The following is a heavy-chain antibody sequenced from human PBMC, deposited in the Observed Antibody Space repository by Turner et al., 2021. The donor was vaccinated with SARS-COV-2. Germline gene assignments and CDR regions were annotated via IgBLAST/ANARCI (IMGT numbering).Heavy chain of an antibody. V-gene: IGHV3-7*01. CDR1: GFTFSYYW. CDR3: VRHGSWNFDS. CDR2: IKTDGSSK. Sequence: ELQLVESGGGLVQSGGSLRPSCAGSGFTFSYYWMGWVRQAPGKGLEWVANIKTDGSSKYYVDSVKDRFTTSRDNAKNSLYLQMYSLRAEDTAVYYCVRHGSWNFDSWGQGTLVTVSS. D-gene: IGHD1-1*01. J-gene: IGHJ5*01.